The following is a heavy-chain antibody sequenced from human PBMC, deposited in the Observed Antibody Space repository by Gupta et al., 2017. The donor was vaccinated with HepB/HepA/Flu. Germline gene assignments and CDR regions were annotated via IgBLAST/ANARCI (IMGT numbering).Heavy chain of an antibody. D-gene: IGHD2-8*01. V-gene: IGHV2-5*02. J-gene: IGHJ4*02. CDR2: IYWDDHK. CDR3: AQPSRGVGRN. CDR1: GFSLSISGVG. Sequence: QITLNESGPTLVKPTQTLTLTCTFSGFSLSISGVGVGWIRQPPGKALEWLAPIYWDDHKRYSPSLKTRLTITKDTSKNQVVLTMTNMDPVDTATYYCAQPSRGVGRNWGQGTLVTVSS.